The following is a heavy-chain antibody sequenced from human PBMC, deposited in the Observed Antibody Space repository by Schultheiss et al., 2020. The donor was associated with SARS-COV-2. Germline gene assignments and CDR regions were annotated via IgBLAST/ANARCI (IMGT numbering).Heavy chain of an antibody. J-gene: IGHJ5*02. CDR3: ARGRITMVQGVIIPFDP. Sequence: ASVKVSCKASGYTFTSYDINWVRQATGQGLEWMGWMNPNSGNTGYAQKFQGRVTMTRNTSISTAYMELSSLRSEDTAVYYCARGRITMVQGVIIPFDPWGQGTLVTVSS. CDR2: MNPNSGNT. D-gene: IGHD3-10*01. CDR1: GYTFTSYD. V-gene: IGHV1-8*01.